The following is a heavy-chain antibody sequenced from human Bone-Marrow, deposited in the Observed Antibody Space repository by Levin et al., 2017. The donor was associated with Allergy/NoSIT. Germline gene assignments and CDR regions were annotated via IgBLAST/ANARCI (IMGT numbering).Heavy chain of an antibody. D-gene: IGHD4-11*01. CDR3: ARRVGSTGRFDY. V-gene: IGHV4-39*01. J-gene: IGHJ4*02. CDR1: GGSISSTTYS. Sequence: SETLSLTCTVSGGSISSTTYSWGWIRQPPGMGLEWIANIDYSGYIYYNPSLKSRVAISVDTSKNQVSLNLRSVTAADTAMYYCARRVGSTGRFDYWGQGTVVTVSS. CDR2: IDYSGYI.